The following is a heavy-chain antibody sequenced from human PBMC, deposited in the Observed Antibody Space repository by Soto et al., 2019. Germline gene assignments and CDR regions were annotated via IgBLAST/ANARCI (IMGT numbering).Heavy chain of an antibody. CDR3: GRAGVAAADHRGYCYYGMDV. V-gene: IGHV1-69*02. CDR2: IIPILGIA. J-gene: IGHJ6*02. CDR1: GGTFSSYT. D-gene: IGHD6-13*01. Sequence: QVQLVQSGAEVKKPGSSVKVFCKASGGTFSSYTISWVRQAPGQGLEWMGRIIPILGIANYAQKFQGRVTITAEKSTITAEMRRRSLRSEDTAVYYCGRAGVAAADHRGYCYYGMDVWGHGTTVTVSS.